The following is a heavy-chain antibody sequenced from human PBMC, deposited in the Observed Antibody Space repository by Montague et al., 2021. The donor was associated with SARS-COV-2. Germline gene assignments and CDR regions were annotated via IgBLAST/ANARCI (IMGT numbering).Heavy chain of an antibody. CDR2: SYYSVDT. J-gene: IGHJ6*02. D-gene: IGHD2-21*02. CDR1: SEPLSAYY. CDR3: AGLGSPAYCGGDCYLRDYGTDA. V-gene: IGHV4-34*01. Sequence: SETLSLTCEVDSEPLSAYYWSWGRQPPGRGREWIGSSYYSVDTYSNPSLKNRLTISIDTSKSQVSLKINSATAADTAVYFCAGLGSPAYCGGDCYLRDYGTDAWGQGTRVTVSS.